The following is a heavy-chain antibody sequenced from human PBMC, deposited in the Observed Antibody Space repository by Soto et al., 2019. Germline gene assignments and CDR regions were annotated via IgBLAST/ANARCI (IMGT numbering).Heavy chain of an antibody. CDR3: AKFSGSSPYYGMDV. D-gene: IGHD3-10*01. V-gene: IGHV3-23*01. CDR1: GFTFSSYA. J-gene: IGHJ6*02. CDR2: ISGSGGST. Sequence: GSLRLSCAASGFTFSSYAMSWVRQAPGKGLEWVSAISGSGGSTYYADSVKGRFTISRDNSKNTLYLQMNSLRAEDTAVYYCAKFSGSSPYYGMDVWGQGTTVTVSS.